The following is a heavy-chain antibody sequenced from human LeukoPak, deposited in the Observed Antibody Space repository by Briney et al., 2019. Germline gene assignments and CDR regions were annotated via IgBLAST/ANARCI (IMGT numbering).Heavy chain of an antibody. CDR2: INSDGSST. CDR1: GFTFSDYN. V-gene: IGHV3-74*01. CDR3: ARVRGYSGYDAKNYYYYYMDV. D-gene: IGHD5-12*01. J-gene: IGHJ6*03. Sequence: PGGSLRLSCAASGFTFSDYNMRWIRQAPGKGLVWVSRINSDGSSTSYADSVKGRFTISRDNAKNTLYLQMNSLRAEDTAVYYCARVRGYSGYDAKNYYYYYMDVWGKGTTVTISS.